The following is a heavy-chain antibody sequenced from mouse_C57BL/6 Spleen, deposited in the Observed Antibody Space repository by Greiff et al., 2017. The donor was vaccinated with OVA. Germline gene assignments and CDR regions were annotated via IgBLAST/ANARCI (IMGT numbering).Heavy chain of an antibody. CDR2: IDPSDSET. CDR1: GYTFTSYW. J-gene: IGHJ3*01. Sequence: QVQLQQPGAELVRPGCSVKLSCKASGYTFTSYWMHWVKQRPIQGLEWIGNIDPSDSETHYNQKFKDKATLTVDKSSSTAYMQLSSLTSEDSAVYYCARGGSSLFAYWGQGTLVTVSA. D-gene: IGHD1-1*01. CDR3: ARGGSSLFAY. V-gene: IGHV1-52*01.